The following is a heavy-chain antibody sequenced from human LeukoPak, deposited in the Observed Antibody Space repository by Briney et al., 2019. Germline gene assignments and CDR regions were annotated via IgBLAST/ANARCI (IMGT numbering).Heavy chain of an antibody. Sequence: ASVKVSCKASGYTFTGYYMHWVRQAPGQGLEWMGWINPNSGGTNYAQKFQGRVTMTRDTSISTAYMELSRLRSDDTAVYYCARDRGTTLRGYFDYWGQGTLVTASS. CDR3: ARDRGTTLRGYFDY. V-gene: IGHV1-2*02. CDR2: INPNSGGT. D-gene: IGHD1-14*01. CDR1: GYTFTGYY. J-gene: IGHJ4*02.